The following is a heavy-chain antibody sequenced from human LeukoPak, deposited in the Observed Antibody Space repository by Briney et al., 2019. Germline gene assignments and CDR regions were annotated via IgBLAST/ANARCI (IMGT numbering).Heavy chain of an antibody. J-gene: IGHJ4*02. CDR3: ARDNGWYYFDY. Sequence: PGGSLRLSCAASGFTFTGYSMNWIRQVPGKGLEWVSSITSRSYIYYADSVKGRFTISRDNAKNSLYLQMNSLRAEDTAVYYCARDNGWYYFDYWGQGTLVTVSS. D-gene: IGHD6-19*01. CDR2: ITSRSYI. V-gene: IGHV3-21*01. CDR1: GFTFTGYS.